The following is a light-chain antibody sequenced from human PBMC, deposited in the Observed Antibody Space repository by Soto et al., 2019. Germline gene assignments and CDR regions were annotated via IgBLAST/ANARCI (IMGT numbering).Light chain of an antibody. J-gene: IGKJ4*01. CDR1: QGIAPS. Sequence: DVQMTQSPSSLSASVGDRVTITCRASQGIAPSLAWFQQKPGKVPKLLIYAASTLQSGVPSRFSGSGSGTDFTLTISSLQPEDVATYYCQKYHSAPLTFGGGTNVEIK. CDR3: QKYHSAPLT. CDR2: AAS. V-gene: IGKV1-27*01.